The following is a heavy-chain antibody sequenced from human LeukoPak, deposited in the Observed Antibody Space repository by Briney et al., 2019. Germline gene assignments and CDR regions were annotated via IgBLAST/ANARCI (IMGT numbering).Heavy chain of an antibody. Sequence: PGGSLRLSCVASEFTFSAYGMSWVRQAPGTGLEWVSSISGSGSSIHYKESVRGRFTISRDNSGNSIYIQMNSLRAEDTAVYYCARDPKLVYYYYGMDVWGQGTTVTVSS. D-gene: IGHD3-10*01. CDR1: EFTFSAYG. CDR3: ARDPKLVYYYYGMDV. V-gene: IGHV3-21*01. CDR2: ISGSGSSI. J-gene: IGHJ6*02.